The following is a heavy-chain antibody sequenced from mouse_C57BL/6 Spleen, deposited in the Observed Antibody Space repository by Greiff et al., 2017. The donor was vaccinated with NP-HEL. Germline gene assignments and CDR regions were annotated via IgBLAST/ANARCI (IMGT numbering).Heavy chain of an antibody. D-gene: IGHD2-4*01. Sequence: VQLQQSGAELARPGASVKLSCKASGYTFTSYGISWVKQRPGQGLEWIGEIYPRSGNTYYNEKFKGKATLTADKSSSTAYMELRSLTSEDSAVYFCARERDDYGGDYWGQGTTRTVSS. CDR2: IYPRSGNT. CDR1: GYTFTSYG. CDR3: ARERDDYGGDY. J-gene: IGHJ2*01. V-gene: IGHV1-81*01.